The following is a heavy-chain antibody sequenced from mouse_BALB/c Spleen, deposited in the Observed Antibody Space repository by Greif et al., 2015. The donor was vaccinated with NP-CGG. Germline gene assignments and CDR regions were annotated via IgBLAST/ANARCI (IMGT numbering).Heavy chain of an antibody. CDR1: GYTFSSYW. CDR2: ILPGSGST. V-gene: IGHV1-9*01. Sequence: QVQLQQSGAELMKPGASVKISCKATGYTFSSYWIEWVKQRPGHGLEWIGEILPGSGSTNYNEKFKGKATFTADTSSNTAYMQLSSLTSEDSAVYYCARLVRTVTGYFDYWGQGTTLTVSS. CDR3: ARLVRTVTGYFDY. D-gene: IGHD2-2*01. J-gene: IGHJ2*01.